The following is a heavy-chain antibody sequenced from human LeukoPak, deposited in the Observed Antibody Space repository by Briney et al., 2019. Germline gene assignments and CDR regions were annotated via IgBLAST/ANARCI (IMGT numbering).Heavy chain of an antibody. V-gene: IGHV4-4*07. CDR2: IYTSGST. D-gene: IGHD3-22*01. CDR3: ARGLGGSGYYLVRAGTKFDY. CDR1: GGSISSYY. Sequence: SETLSLTCTVSGGSISSYYWSWIRQPAGKGLEWIGRIYTSGSTNYNPSLKSRVTMSVDTSKNQFSLKLSSVTAADTAVYYCARGLGGSGYYLVRAGTKFDYWGQGTLVTVSS. J-gene: IGHJ4*02.